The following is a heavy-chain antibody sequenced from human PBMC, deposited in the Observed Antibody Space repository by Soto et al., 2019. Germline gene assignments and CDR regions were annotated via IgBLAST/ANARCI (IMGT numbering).Heavy chain of an antibody. J-gene: IGHJ5*02. CDR1: GYTFTSYD. Sequence: ASVKVSCKASGYTFTSYDINWVRQATGQGLEYLGWMNPNSGNTGYVQKFQGRVTMTRDTSISTAYMELSSLRSEDTAVYLCARGVKYGAYSRWFDPWGQGTLVTVSS. CDR2: MNPNSGNT. CDR3: ARGVKYGAYSRWFDP. V-gene: IGHV1-8*01. D-gene: IGHD4-17*01.